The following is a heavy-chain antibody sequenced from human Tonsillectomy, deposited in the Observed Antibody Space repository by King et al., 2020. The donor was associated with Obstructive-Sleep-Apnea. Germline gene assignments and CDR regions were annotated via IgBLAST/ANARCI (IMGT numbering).Heavy chain of an antibody. CDR1: GFTFSSYA. Sequence: QLVQSGGTLVQPGGSLRLSCAASGFTFSSYAMSWVRQAPGKGLEWGSGISSSGGSTYYADSVKGRFTISIDNSKNTLYLQLNSLRAEDTAVYYCAKERQQLLDYWGQGTLVTVSS. CDR2: ISSSGGST. D-gene: IGHD6-13*01. CDR3: AKERQQLLDY. J-gene: IGHJ4*02. V-gene: IGHV3-23*04.